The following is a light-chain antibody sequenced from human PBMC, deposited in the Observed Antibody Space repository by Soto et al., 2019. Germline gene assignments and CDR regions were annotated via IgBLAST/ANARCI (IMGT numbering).Light chain of an antibody. CDR2: GAS. CDR1: QTIDNNH. Sequence: EIVLTQSPGTLSLSPGERATLSCRASQTIDNNHLAWYQQKPGQAPRLLFYGASTRATGIPDRFSGSGSGTDFTLPISRLEPDDFAVYYCQQYVWSPPFTFGPGTKVDIK. V-gene: IGKV3-20*01. CDR3: QQYVWSPPFT. J-gene: IGKJ3*01.